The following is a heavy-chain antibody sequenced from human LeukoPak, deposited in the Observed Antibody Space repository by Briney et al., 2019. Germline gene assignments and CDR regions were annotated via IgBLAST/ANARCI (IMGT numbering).Heavy chain of an antibody. J-gene: IGHJ5*02. CDR2: INPTGGST. Sequence: ASVKVSCKASGYTFTSYYMHWVRQSPGQGLEWMRLINPTGGSTGYAQKFQGRVTMTRDMSTSTDYMELSSLRSEDTAIYYCARDNSVGDNAWWFDPWGQGTLVTVSS. CDR1: GYTFTSYY. CDR3: ARDNSVGDNAWWFDP. V-gene: IGHV1-46*01. D-gene: IGHD1-26*01.